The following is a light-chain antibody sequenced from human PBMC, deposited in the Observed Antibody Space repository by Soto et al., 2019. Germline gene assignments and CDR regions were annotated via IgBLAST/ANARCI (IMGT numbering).Light chain of an antibody. J-gene: IGKJ1*01. CDR1: QSVSSN. CDR3: QQYNNWPRT. Sequence: EVVMTQSPDTRSVSPGERATLSCRASQSVSSNLAWYQQKLGQAPRLLIYGASTRATGISAKFSGSGSGTEFTLTISSLQSEDFAIYYCQQYNNWPRTFGQGTKVDI. CDR2: GAS. V-gene: IGKV3-15*01.